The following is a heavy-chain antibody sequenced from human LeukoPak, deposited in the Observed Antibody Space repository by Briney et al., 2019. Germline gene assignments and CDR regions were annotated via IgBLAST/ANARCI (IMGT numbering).Heavy chain of an antibody. CDR1: GFTFSSYS. V-gene: IGHV3-48*01. D-gene: IGHD3-10*01. J-gene: IGHJ6*02. Sequence: GGSLRLSCAASGFTFSSYSMNWVRQAPGKGLEWVSYISSGSSTIYYADSAKGRFTISRDYAKNSLYLQMNSLRAEDTAVYYCARDMLGTYYYDSGSRDYGMDVWGQGTTVTVSS. CDR3: ARDMLGTYYYDSGSRDYGMDV. CDR2: ISSGSSTI.